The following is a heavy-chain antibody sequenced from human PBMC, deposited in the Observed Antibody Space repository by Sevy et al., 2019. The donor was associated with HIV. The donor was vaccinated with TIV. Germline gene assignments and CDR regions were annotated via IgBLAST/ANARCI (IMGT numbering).Heavy chain of an antibody. CDR2: IRYDGNNK. CDR3: AKGREQGYYYGMDV. V-gene: IGHV3-30*02. J-gene: IGHJ6*02. D-gene: IGHD1-26*01. CDR1: GFTFSSYG. Sequence: GGSLRLSCAASGFTFSSYGMHWVRQAPGKGLEWAAFIRYDGNNKYYTGSVKGRFTISRDNSKNTLYLQMNSLRAEDTAVYYCAKGREQGYYYGMDVWGQGTTVTVSS.